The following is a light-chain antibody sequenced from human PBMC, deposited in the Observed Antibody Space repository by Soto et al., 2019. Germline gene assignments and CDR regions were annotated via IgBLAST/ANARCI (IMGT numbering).Light chain of an antibody. CDR2: GAS. V-gene: IGKV3-20*01. CDR1: QSVSSSY. Sequence: EIVLTQSPGTLSLSPGERATLSCRASQSVSSSYLAWYQHKPGQAPMLLIYGASSRATGIPDRFSGRGSGTDFTLIISRLEPEDFAVYYCQQYGSSPHTFGQGTKLEIK. J-gene: IGKJ2*01. CDR3: QQYGSSPHT.